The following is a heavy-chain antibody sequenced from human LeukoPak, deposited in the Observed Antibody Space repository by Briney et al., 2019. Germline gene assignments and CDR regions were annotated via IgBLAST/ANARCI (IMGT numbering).Heavy chain of an antibody. D-gene: IGHD6-13*01. CDR2: ISNDGFNE. J-gene: IGHJ4*02. Sequence: GRSLRLSCAASGFTFRSYTMHWVRQAPGKGLEWVAVISNDGFNEYYADAVKGRFTISRDKSKNRLYLQMNSLRAEDTAVYYCARDQISSSWWGGFYFDYWGQGTLVTVSS. V-gene: IGHV3-30-3*01. CDR3: ARDQISSSWWGGFYFDY. CDR1: GFTFRSYT.